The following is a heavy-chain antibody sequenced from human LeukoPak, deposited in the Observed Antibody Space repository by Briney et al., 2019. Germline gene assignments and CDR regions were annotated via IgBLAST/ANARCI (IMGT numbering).Heavy chain of an antibody. CDR3: ARHGYSYGYFYYYYYMDV. D-gene: IGHD5-18*01. CDR1: GFTFSNYA. V-gene: IGHV4-34*01. Sequence: GSLRLSCAASGFTFSNYAMSWVRQPPGKGLEWIGEINHSGSTNYNPSLKSRVTISVDTSKNQFSLKLSSVTAADTTVYYCARHGYSYGYFYYYYYMDVWGQGTTVTISS. J-gene: IGHJ6*03. CDR2: INHSGST.